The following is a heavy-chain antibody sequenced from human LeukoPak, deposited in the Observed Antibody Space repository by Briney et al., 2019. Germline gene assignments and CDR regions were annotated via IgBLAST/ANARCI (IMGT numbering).Heavy chain of an antibody. CDR1: GGSFSGYY. V-gene: IGHV4-34*01. D-gene: IGHD3-10*01. J-gene: IGHJ4*02. Sequence: SETLSLTCAVYGGSFSGYYWSWIRQPPGKGLEWIGEINYSGNTNYNPSLKSRVTISLDTSKNQFSLKLSSVTAADTAVYYCARETRGYYVSGNYYFDYWGQGSLATVSS. CDR3: ARETRGYYVSGNYYFDY. CDR2: INYSGNT.